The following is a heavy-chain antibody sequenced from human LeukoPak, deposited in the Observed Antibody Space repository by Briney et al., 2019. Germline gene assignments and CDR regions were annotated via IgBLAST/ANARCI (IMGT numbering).Heavy chain of an antibody. D-gene: IGHD6-13*01. CDR1: GFTFSSYA. CDR2: IWYGGSNK. CDR3: SREGRGSSWSH. J-gene: IGHJ4*02. V-gene: IGHV3-33*08. Sequence: GGSLRLSCAASGFTFSSYAMSWVRQAPGKGLEWVAVIWYGGSNKYYADSVKGRFTISRDNSKNTLYLQMNSLRAEDTAVYYCSREGRGSSWSHWGQGTLVTVSS.